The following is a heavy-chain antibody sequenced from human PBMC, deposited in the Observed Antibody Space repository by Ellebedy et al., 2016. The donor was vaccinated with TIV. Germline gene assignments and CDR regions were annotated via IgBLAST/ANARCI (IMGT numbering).Heavy chain of an antibody. Sequence: AASVKVSCKASGYTFTNYGMHWVRQAPGQRLEWMGWITAGNGNRKYSQNFQGRVTITKDTSASTAYMELSSLRSEDTALYYCARGEYSGSWYGGTLDYWGQGTLVTVSS. V-gene: IGHV1-3*01. CDR3: ARGEYSGSWYGGTLDY. D-gene: IGHD6-13*01. CDR2: ITAGNGNR. J-gene: IGHJ4*02. CDR1: GYTFTNYG.